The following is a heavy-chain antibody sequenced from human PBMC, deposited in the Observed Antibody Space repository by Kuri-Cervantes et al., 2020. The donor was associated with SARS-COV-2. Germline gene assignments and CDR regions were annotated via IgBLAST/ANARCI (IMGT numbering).Heavy chain of an antibody. CDR1: GFTFSSYS. V-gene: IGHV3-66*02. Sequence: ETLSLTCAASGFTFSSYSMNWVRQAPGKGLEWVSVIYSGGSTYYADSVKGRFTISRDNSKNTLYLQMNSLRAEDTAVYYCAKDQGDSYGISYFDHWGQGTLVTVSS. CDR3: AKDQGDSYGISYFDH. J-gene: IGHJ4*02. D-gene: IGHD5-18*01. CDR2: IYSGGST.